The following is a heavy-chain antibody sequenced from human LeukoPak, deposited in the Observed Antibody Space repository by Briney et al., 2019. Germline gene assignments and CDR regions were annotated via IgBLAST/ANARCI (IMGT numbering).Heavy chain of an antibody. CDR2: IWYDGSNK. J-gene: IGHJ4*02. V-gene: IGHV3-33*01. CDR1: GFIFSSYG. CDR3: ARDGPSLAAASGGYFDY. D-gene: IGHD6-13*01. Sequence: GRSLRLSCAASGFIFSSYGMHWVRQAPGKGLEWGAVIWYDGSNKYYADSVKGRFTISRDNSKNTLYLQMNSLRAEDTAVDYGARDGPSLAAASGGYFDYWGQGSLVTVSS.